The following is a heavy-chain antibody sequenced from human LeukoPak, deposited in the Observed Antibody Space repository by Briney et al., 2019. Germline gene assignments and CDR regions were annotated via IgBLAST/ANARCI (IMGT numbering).Heavy chain of an antibody. Sequence: GESLKISRKGSGYTFTSYWIGWVRQMPGKGLEWMGIIYPGDSDTRYSPSFQGQVTMSADKSSSTAYLQWSSLKASDTAMYYCARSGRDWGFDYWGQGTLVTVSS. CDR2: IYPGDSDT. D-gene: IGHD2-21*02. CDR1: GYTFTSYW. J-gene: IGHJ4*02. CDR3: ARSGRDWGFDY. V-gene: IGHV5-51*01.